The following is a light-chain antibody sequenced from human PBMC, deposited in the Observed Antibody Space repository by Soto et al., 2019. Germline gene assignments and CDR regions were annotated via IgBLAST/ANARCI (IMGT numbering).Light chain of an antibody. Sequence: QSVLTQPPSVSAAPGQKVTISCSGGSSTIGKNYVSWYQQFPGTAPKLVIYDNNKRPSGIPDRFSGSRSGTSATLGITGLQTGDEADYYCATWDSYPGAGVFGGGTKLTVL. J-gene: IGLJ2*01. CDR1: SSTIGKNY. V-gene: IGLV1-51*01. CDR2: DNN. CDR3: ATWDSYPGAGV.